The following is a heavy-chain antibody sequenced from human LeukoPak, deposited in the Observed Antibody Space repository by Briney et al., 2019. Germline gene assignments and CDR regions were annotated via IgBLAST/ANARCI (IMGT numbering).Heavy chain of an antibody. CDR2: IVVGSGNT. V-gene: IGHV1-58*01. CDR1: GFTFTSSA. D-gene: IGHD6-19*01. J-gene: IGHJ4*02. Sequence: GASVKVSCKASGFTFTSSAVQWVRQARGQRLEWIGWIVVGSGNTNYAQKFQERVTITRDMSTSTAYMELSSLRSEDTAVYYCARGDALAGTFDYWGQGTLVTVSS. CDR3: ARGDALAGTFDY.